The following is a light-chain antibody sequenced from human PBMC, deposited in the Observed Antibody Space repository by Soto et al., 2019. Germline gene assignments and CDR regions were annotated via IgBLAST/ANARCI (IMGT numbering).Light chain of an antibody. CDR2: AAS. CDR1: QSVSRSY. Sequence: EIVLTQSPSTLSLSPGERATLSCRASQSVSRSYLAWYQQKAGQAPRLLIYAASNRATGIPDRFSGSASGTDFTLTISRLEPEDFAVYYCQHYGSSPPMYTFGQGTKLDI. V-gene: IGKV3-20*01. CDR3: QHYGSSPPMYT. J-gene: IGKJ2*01.